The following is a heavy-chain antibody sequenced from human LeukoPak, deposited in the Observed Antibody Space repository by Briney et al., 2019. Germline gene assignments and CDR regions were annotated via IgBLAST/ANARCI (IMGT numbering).Heavy chain of an antibody. CDR3: ARGPYYYGSGQTDY. CDR2: IKQDGSEK. D-gene: IGHD3-10*01. CDR1: GFTFSSYW. J-gene: IGHJ4*02. Sequence: PGGSLRLSCAASGFTFSSYWMSWVRQAPGKGLEWVANIKQDGSEKYYVDSVKGRFTISRDNAKNSLYLQMNSLRAEDTAVYYCARGPYYYGSGQTDYWGQGTLVTVSS. V-gene: IGHV3-7*01.